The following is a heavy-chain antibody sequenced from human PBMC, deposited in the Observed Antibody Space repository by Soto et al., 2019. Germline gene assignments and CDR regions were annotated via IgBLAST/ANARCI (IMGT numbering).Heavy chain of an antibody. CDR1: WFSLSTVGMG. CDR2: IYWNDDK. Sequence: SGPTLVNPTQTLTLTCTFSWFSLSTVGMGVGLIRQPPGKAMEWLALIYWNDDKRYSPSLKSRLTITKDTSKNLVVLKMTNMDPVDTATYYCVKSRDSSPSDTWGKGTLVTVYS. J-gene: IGHJ1*01. V-gene: IGHV2-5*01. D-gene: IGHD2-21*02. CDR3: VKSRDSSPSDT.